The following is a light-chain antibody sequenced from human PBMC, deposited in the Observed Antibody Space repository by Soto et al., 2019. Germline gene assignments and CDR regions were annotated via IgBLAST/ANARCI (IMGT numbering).Light chain of an antibody. Sequence: QSALTQPASVSGSPGQPIAISCTGISSDVGGYSYVSWYQKQPGKAPKLVISDVSNRPSGVSDRFSGSKSGNTASLTISGLQTEDEADYYCASYTTSSTYVFGTGTKLTVL. CDR3: ASYTTSSTYV. J-gene: IGLJ1*01. CDR2: DVS. CDR1: SSDVGGYSY. V-gene: IGLV2-14*01.